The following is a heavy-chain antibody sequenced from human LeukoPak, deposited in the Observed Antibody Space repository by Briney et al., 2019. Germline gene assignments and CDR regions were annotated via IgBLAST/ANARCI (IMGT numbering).Heavy chain of an antibody. V-gene: IGHV3-11*01. J-gene: IGHJ5*02. D-gene: IGHD6-13*01. CDR3: AIPRIYHSSSWYQDA. Sequence: PGGSLRLSCAASGFTFSDYYMSWIRQAPGKGLEWVSYISSSGSTIYSADSVKGRFTISRDNAKNSLYLQMNSLRAEDTALYYCAIPRIYHSSSWYQDAWGQGTLVTVSS. CDR2: ISSSGSTI. CDR1: GFTFSDYY.